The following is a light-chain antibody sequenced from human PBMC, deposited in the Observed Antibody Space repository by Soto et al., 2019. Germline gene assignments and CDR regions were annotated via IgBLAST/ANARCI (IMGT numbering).Light chain of an antibody. Sequence: QSVLTQPPSASGTPGQGVTISCSGSSSNIGSNYVYWYQQLPGTAPKLLIYNNNRRPSGVPDRFSASKSGTSASLAIRGLRSDDEADYYCSSWDGSLSGYVFGAGTKGTVL. CDR1: SSNIGSNY. CDR2: NNN. V-gene: IGLV1-47*02. CDR3: SSWDGSLSGYV. J-gene: IGLJ1*01.